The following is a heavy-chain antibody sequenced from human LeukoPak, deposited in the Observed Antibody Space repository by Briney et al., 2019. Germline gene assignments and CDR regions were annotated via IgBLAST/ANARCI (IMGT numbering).Heavy chain of an antibody. Sequence: GGSLRLSCAASGFTFSSYEMNWVRQAPGKGLEWVSYISGSGSTVYYADSVKGRFTISRANSKNSLYLQMNSLRAEDTAIYYCVTYLTMTLDYWGQGTLVTVSS. CDR2: ISGSGSTV. CDR1: GFTFSSYE. V-gene: IGHV3-48*03. CDR3: VTYLTMTLDY. D-gene: IGHD4-17*01. J-gene: IGHJ4*02.